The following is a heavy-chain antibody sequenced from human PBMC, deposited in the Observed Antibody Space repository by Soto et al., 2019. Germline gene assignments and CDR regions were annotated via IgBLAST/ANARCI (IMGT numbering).Heavy chain of an antibody. CDR1: GGAISSGGYY. CDR2: IYYSGST. J-gene: IGHJ4*02. D-gene: IGHD6-13*01. CDR3: ARGGIAAAAPPDY. Sequence: QVQLQESGPGLVKPSQTLSLTCTVSGGAISSGGYYWSWIRQHPGKGLEWIGYIYYSGSTYYNPSLKSRVTISVDTSKNQFSLKLSSVTAADTAVYYCARGGIAAAAPPDYWGQGTLVTVSA. V-gene: IGHV4-31*03.